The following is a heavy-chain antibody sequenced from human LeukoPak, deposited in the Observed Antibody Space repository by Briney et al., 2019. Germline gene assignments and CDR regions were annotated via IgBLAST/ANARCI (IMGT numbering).Heavy chain of an antibody. Sequence: PSETLSLTCTVSGGSISSSSYYWGWIRQPPGKGLEWIGSIYYSGSTYYNLSLKSRVTISVDTSKNQFSLKLSSVTAADTAVYYCARHLDHYGSGPRPFDYWGQGTLVTVSS. CDR2: IYYSGST. V-gene: IGHV4-39*01. CDR1: GGSISSSSYY. D-gene: IGHD3-10*01. CDR3: ARHLDHYGSGPRPFDY. J-gene: IGHJ4*02.